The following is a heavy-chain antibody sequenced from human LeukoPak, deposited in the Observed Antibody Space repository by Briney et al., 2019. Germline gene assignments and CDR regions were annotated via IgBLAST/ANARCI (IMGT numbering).Heavy chain of an antibody. CDR1: GDSVSSNSAA. CDR2: TYYRSKWYN. V-gene: IGHV6-1*01. CDR3: AREILPSYYYGSGNIDY. D-gene: IGHD3-10*01. J-gene: IGHJ4*02. Sequence: SQTLSLTCAISGDSVSSNSAAWNWIRQSPSRGLEWLGRTYYRSKWYNDYAVSVKSRITINPDTSKNQFSLQLNSATPEDTAVYYCAREILPSYYYGSGNIDYWGQGTLVTVSS.